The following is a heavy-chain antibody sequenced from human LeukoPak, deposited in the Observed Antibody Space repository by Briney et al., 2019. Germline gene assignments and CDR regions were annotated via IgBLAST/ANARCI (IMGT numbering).Heavy chain of an antibody. Sequence: GASVKVSCKASGYTFTDYNIHWVRQAPGQGLEWMGWINPKSGGTNYAQKFQGRVTMTRDTSISTVYMELSRLISDDTAVYYCAREPAYCSSTSCQNWFDPWGQGTLVTVSS. CDR2: INPKSGGT. D-gene: IGHD2-2*01. J-gene: IGHJ5*02. CDR3: AREPAYCSSTSCQNWFDP. V-gene: IGHV1-2*02. CDR1: GYTFTDYN.